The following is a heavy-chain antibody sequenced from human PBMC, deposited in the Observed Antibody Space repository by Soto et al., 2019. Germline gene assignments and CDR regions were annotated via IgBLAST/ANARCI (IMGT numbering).Heavy chain of an antibody. J-gene: IGHJ4*02. CDR2: LNPTGTT. Sequence: GGSLRLSCVASGFSFSDYSMTWFRQGPGRGLEWVATLNPTGTTFYADSVKGRFTISRDNNRNTLSLQMYNLRAEDTARYYCAKRATTVPTPGNYFDCWGQGTLVTVSS. D-gene: IGHD2-15*01. CDR3: AKRATTVPTPGNYFDC. CDR1: GFSFSDYS. V-gene: IGHV3-23*01.